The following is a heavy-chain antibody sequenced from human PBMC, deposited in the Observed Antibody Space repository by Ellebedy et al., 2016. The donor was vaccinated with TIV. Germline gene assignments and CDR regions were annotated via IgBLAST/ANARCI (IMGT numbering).Heavy chain of an antibody. Sequence: SETLSLXXTVSGGSISSYYWSWIRQPPGKGLEWIGSIYYSGSTYYNPSLKSRVTISVDTSKNQFSLKLSSVTAADTAVYYCARGRWARSIAAAANFRPLDYWGQGTLVTVSS. D-gene: IGHD6-13*01. CDR1: GGSISSYY. CDR2: IYYSGST. J-gene: IGHJ4*02. V-gene: IGHV4-59*05. CDR3: ARGRWARSIAAAANFRPLDY.